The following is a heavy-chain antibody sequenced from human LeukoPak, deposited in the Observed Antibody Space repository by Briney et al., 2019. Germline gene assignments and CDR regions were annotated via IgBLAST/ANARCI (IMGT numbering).Heavy chain of an antibody. J-gene: IGHJ4*02. CDR3: ARAGDSTGYYLGSRFDY. CDR1: GYTFTSYY. CDR2: INPGGGNT. Sequence: GASVKVSCKASGYTFTSYYLHWVRQAPGQGLEWMGIINPGGGNTNYAQKFQGRVTMTRDTSTSTVYMELSSLRSEDTAVYYCARAGDSTGYYLGSRFDYWGQGTLVTVSS. D-gene: IGHD3-22*01. V-gene: IGHV1-46*01.